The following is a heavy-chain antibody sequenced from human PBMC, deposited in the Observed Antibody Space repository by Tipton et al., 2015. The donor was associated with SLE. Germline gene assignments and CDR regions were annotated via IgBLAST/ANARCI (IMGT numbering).Heavy chain of an antibody. V-gene: IGHV4-61*09. Sequence: TLSLTCTVSGGSISSGSYYWSWIRQPAGKGLEWIGHIYTSGSTNYNPSLKSRVTISVDTSKNQFSLKLSSVTAADTAVYYCARRLYGSGRFDYWGQGTLVTVSS. CDR2: IYTSGST. D-gene: IGHD3-10*01. CDR3: ARRLYGSGRFDY. CDR1: GGSISSGSYY. J-gene: IGHJ4*02.